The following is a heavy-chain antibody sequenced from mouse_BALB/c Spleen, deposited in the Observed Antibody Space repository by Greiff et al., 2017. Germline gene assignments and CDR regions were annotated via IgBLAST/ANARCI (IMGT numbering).Heavy chain of an antibody. Sequence: QVQLQQSGPELVKPGASVRISCKASGYTFTSYYIHWVKQRPGQGLEWIGWIYPGSVSTKYNEKFKGKATLTADKSSSTAYMQLSSLTSEDSAVYVCAREVGRNPYDMDYWGQGTTLTVSS. CDR1: GYTFTSYY. CDR2: IYPGSVST. V-gene: IGHV1S56*01. D-gene: IGHD1-3*01. J-gene: IGHJ4*01. CDR3: AREVGRNPYDMDY.